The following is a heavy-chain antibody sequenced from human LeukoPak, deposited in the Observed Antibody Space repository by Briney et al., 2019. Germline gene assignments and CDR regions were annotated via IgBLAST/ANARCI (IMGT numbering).Heavy chain of an antibody. CDR3: ARVRVNRYYYYGMDV. CDR1: GGTFSSYA. CDR2: IIPIFGTA. Sequence: ASVKVSCKASGGTFSSYAISWVRQAPGQGLEWMGGIIPIFGTANYAQKFQGRVTMTRDTSTSTVYMELSSLRSEDTAVYYCARVRVNRYYYYGMDVWGQGTTVTVSS. J-gene: IGHJ6*02. D-gene: IGHD1-14*01. V-gene: IGHV1-69*05.